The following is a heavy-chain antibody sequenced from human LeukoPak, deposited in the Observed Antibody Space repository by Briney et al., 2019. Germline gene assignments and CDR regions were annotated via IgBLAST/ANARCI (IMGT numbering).Heavy chain of an antibody. CDR1: GGSISSYY. Sequence: PSETLSLTCTVSGGSISSYYWSWIRQPPGKGLEWIGNIYYSGSTNYNPSLKSRVTISVDTSKNQFSLNLRSVTAADTAVFYCARVNRLVPGPFHIWGQGTMVIVSS. CDR2: IYYSGST. CDR3: ARVNRLVPGPFHI. V-gene: IGHV4-59*01. J-gene: IGHJ3*02. D-gene: IGHD6-6*01.